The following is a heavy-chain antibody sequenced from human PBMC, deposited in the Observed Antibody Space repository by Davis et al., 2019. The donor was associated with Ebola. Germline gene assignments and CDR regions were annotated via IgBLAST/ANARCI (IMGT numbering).Heavy chain of an antibody. V-gene: IGHV3-30*03. D-gene: IGHD3-3*01. J-gene: IGHJ4*02. CDR2: ISYDGSNK. CDR3: TRDFWSGYPTPPAW. Sequence: PGGSLRLSCAASGFTSSSYGMHWVRQAPGQGLEWVAFISYDGSNKYYADSVKGRFTISRDNSKNTLYLQMNSLRAEDKAVYYCTRDFWSGYPTPPAWWGQGTLVTVSS. CDR1: GFTSSSYG.